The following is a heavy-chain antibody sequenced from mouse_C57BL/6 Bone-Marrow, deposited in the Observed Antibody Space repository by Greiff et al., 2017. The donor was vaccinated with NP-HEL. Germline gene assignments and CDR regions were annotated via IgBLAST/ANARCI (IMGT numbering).Heavy chain of an antibody. V-gene: IGHV5-4*01. CDR1: GFTFSSYA. J-gene: IGHJ3*01. CDR3: ARDLHYGSSYRFAY. CDR2: ISDGGSYT. D-gene: IGHD1-1*01. Sequence: DVQLVESGGGLVKPGGSLKLSCAASGFTFSSYAMSWVRQTPEKRLEWVATISDGGSYTYYPDNVKGRFTISRDNAKNNLYLQMSHLKSEDTAMYYGARDLHYGSSYRFAYWGQGTLVTVSA.